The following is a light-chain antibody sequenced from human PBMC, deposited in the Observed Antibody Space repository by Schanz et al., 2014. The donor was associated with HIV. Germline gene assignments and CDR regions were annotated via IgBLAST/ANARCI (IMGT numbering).Light chain of an antibody. J-gene: IGKJ2*01. Sequence: EIVLTQSPGTLSLSPGERGTLSCRASQSVTSNLAWYRQKAGQAPRLLIYAASRRATGIPDRFSGSGSGTDFTLSISRLEPEDFAVYYCQQYYNWLYTFGQGTKLEIK. CDR3: QQYYNWLYT. CDR2: AAS. CDR1: QSVTSN. V-gene: IGKV3-20*01.